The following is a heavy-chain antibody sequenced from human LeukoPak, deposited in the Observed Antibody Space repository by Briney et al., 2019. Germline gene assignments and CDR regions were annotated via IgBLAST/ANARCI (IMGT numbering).Heavy chain of an antibody. Sequence: GGSLRLSCAASGFTFSRYAMSWVRQAPGRGVEWVSAISGSGGSTYYADSVKARFTISRDNSKNTLYLQMNSLRAEHTAVYYCAKDQAVTIFGVVHPPYYFDYWGQGTLVTVSS. CDR2: ISGSGGST. D-gene: IGHD3-3*01. J-gene: IGHJ4*02. CDR1: GFTFSRYA. V-gene: IGHV3-23*01. CDR3: AKDQAVTIFGVVHPPYYFDY.